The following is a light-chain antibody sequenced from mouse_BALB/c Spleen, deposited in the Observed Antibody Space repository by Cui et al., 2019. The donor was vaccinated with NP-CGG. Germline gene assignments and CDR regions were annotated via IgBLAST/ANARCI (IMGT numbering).Light chain of an antibody. Sequence: AVVTQASALTTSPGETVTLTCRSSTGAVTTSNYANWVQEKPDHLFTGLIGGINNRAPGVPARFSGSLIGDKAALTITGAQTEDEAIYFCALWYSNHWVFGGGTKLIVL. CDR3: ALWYSNHWV. CDR2: GIN. V-gene: IGLV1*01. CDR1: TGAVTTSNY. J-gene: IGLJ1*01.